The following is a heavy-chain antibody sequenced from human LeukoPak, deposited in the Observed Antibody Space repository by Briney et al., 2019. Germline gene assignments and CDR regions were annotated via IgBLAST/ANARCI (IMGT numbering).Heavy chain of an antibody. Sequence: GGSLRLSCAASGFSFSSYSMNWVRQAPGKGLDWVSYISSSSSTIYYVDSVKGRFTISRDNAKNSLYLQMNSLRAEDTAVYYCARLGYSYDHTYFDYWGQGTLVTVSS. J-gene: IGHJ4*02. CDR1: GFSFSSYS. CDR3: ARLGYSYDHTYFDY. D-gene: IGHD5-18*01. CDR2: ISSSSSTI. V-gene: IGHV3-48*01.